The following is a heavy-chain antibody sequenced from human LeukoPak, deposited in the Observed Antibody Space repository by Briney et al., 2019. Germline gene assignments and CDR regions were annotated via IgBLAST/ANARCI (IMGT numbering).Heavy chain of an antibody. V-gene: IGHV3-23*01. CDR1: GFTFSRYG. J-gene: IGHJ5*02. Sequence: PGGSLRLSCAASGFTFSRYGMSWVRQAPGKGLEWVSGISGSGGSTYYAASGKGRFTICRDNSKNTLDLQMNSLRGEDTAVYYCAREEYTSSWYENWFDPWGQGTLVTVSS. CDR2: ISGSGGST. D-gene: IGHD6-13*01. CDR3: AREEYTSSWYENWFDP.